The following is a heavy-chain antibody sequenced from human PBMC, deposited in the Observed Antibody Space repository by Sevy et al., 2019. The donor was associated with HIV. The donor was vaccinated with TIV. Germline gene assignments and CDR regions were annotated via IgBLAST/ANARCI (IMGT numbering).Heavy chain of an antibody. CDR3: ATHAGIAAAGRVFDY. D-gene: IGHD6-13*01. V-gene: IGHV3-72*01. CDR1: GFTFSDHY. CDR2: IRNKAASYTT. J-gene: IGHJ4*02. Sequence: GGSLRLSCAASGFTFSDHYMEWVRQAPGKGLEWVGRIRNKAASYTTEYAACVKGRFTISRDDSKNSPYLLMNSLKTEDTADYYCATHAGIAAAGRVFDYWGQGTLVTVSS.